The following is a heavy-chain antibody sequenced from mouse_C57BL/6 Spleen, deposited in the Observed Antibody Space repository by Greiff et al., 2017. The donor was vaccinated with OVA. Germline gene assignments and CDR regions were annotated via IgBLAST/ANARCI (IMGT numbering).Heavy chain of an antibody. V-gene: IGHV5-17*01. J-gene: IGHJ2*01. CDR3: ARELGRVDY. Sequence: EVQLQQSGGGLVKPGGSLKLSCAASGFTFSDYGMHWVRQAPEKGLEWVAYISSGSSTIYYADTVKGRFTISRDNAKNTLSLQMTSLRSEDTAMYYCARELGRVDYWGQGTTLTVSS. CDR2: ISSGSSTI. D-gene: IGHD4-1*01. CDR1: GFTFSDYG.